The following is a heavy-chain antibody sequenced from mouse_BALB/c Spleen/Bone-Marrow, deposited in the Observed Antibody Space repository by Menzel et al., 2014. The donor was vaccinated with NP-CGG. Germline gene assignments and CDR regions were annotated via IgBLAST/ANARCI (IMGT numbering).Heavy chain of an antibody. J-gene: IGHJ3*01. CDR2: INPSSDYT. CDR3: AREVLRAWFGY. V-gene: IGHV1-4*01. D-gene: IGHD2-4*01. CDR1: GYTFTSYT. Sequence: AQLQQSGAELARPGASVKMSCEASGYTFTSYTIHWVKQRPGQGLEWIGYINPSSDYTNYNQKFKDKATLTADKSSSTAYMRLSSLTSEDSAVYYCAREVLRAWFGYWGQGTLVTVSA.